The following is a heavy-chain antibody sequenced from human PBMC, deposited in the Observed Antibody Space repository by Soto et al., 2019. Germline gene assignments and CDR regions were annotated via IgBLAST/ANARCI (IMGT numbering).Heavy chain of an antibody. Sequence: QVQLQESGPGLVKPSETLSLTCTVSGGSISSYYWSWIRQPPGKGLEWIGYIYYSGSTNYNPSLMSRVTISVDTSKNQFSLKLSSVTAADTAVYYCARGDYSVWGQGTLVTVSS. V-gene: IGHV4-59*01. D-gene: IGHD2-15*01. J-gene: IGHJ4*02. CDR2: IYYSGST. CDR1: GGSISSYY. CDR3: ARGDYSV.